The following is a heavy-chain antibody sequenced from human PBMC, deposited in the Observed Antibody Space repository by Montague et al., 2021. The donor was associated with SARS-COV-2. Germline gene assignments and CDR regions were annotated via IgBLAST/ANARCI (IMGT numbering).Heavy chain of an antibody. CDR2: SYHRGST. V-gene: IGHV4-59*12. J-gene: IGHJ4*02. Sequence: SETLSLTCAVYGGSISSYYWSWIRQPPGKGLEWIGYSYHRGSTNYNPSLKSRVTISVDTSKNQFSLKLSSVTAADTAVYYCARGILSMNIAVVVFLGGSYHFDSWGQGTLVTVSS. CDR3: ARGILSMNIAVVVFLGGSYHFDS. D-gene: IGHD2-15*01. CDR1: GGSISSYY.